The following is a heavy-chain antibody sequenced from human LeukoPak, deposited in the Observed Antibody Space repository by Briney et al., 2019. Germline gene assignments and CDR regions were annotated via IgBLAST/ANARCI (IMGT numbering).Heavy chain of an antibody. CDR3: AKGYSYGPNSRFAGVDY. J-gene: IGHJ4*02. V-gene: IGHV3-23*01. Sequence: GGSLRLSCAASGFTFSSYGMSWVRQAPGKGLEWVSAIRGSGGSTYYADSVKGRFTISRDNSKNTLYLQMDSLRAEDTAVYYCAKGYSYGPNSRFAGVDYWGQGTLVTVSS. CDR1: GFTFSSYG. CDR2: IRGSGGST. D-gene: IGHD5-18*01.